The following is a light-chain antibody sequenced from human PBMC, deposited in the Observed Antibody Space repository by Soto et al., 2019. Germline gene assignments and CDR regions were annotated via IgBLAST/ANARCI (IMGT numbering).Light chain of an antibody. CDR3: QQRGNWPVT. V-gene: IGKV3-11*01. J-gene: IGKJ1*01. CDR2: DAS. CDR1: QSVSSY. Sequence: EILLTQSPATRSLSPGERSTLSCRASQSVSSYFAWYQQNPGQAPRLLIYDASNRATGIPARFSGSGSGTDFTLTISSLEPDDFAVYYCQQRGNWPVTFGQGTRVDIK.